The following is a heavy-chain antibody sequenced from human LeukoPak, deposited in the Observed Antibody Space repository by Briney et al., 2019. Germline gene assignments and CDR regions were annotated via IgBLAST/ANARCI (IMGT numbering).Heavy chain of an antibody. D-gene: IGHD1-26*01. CDR1: GFTFSIYG. CDR2: IRTGGDRT. V-gene: IGHV3-23*01. J-gene: IGHJ4*02. Sequence: GGTLRLSCAASGFTFSIYGMSWVRQAPGKGPEWVSAIRTGGDRTYYADSVKGRFTISRDNSKNTLYLQMNSLRAEDTAVYYCAKPRPGGSTEPFDSWGQGTLVTVSS. CDR3: AKPRPGGSTEPFDS.